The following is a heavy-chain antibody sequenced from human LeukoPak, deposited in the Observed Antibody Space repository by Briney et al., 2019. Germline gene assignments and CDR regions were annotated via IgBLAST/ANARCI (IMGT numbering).Heavy chain of an antibody. D-gene: IGHD3-22*01. CDR2: LWYDGSNK. V-gene: IGHV3-33*01. CDR3: ARDERGYYYSGAFFGAIDF. J-gene: IGHJ4*02. CDR1: GFTFNSYA. Sequence: GGSLRLSCAASGFTFNSYAMHWVRQAPGKGLEWVAFLWYDGSNKYYADSVKGRFTASRDNSKNTVYLQMNSLRAEDTAVYYCARDERGYYYSGAFFGAIDFWGQGTLVTVSS.